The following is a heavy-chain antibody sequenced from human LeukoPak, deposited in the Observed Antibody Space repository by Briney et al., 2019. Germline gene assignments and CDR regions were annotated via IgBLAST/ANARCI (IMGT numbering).Heavy chain of an antibody. Sequence: GGSLRLSCAASGFTFSSYSMNWVRQAPGKGLEWVSSISSSSSYIYYADSVKGRFTISRDNAKNSLYLQMNSLRAEDTAVYYCAKATGGWYLNWFDPWGQGTLVTVSS. V-gene: IGHV3-21*04. D-gene: IGHD6-19*01. J-gene: IGHJ5*02. CDR2: ISSSSSYI. CDR1: GFTFSSYS. CDR3: AKATGGWYLNWFDP.